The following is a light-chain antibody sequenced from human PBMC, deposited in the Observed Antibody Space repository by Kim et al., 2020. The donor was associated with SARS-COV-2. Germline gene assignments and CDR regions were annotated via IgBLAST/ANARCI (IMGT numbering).Light chain of an antibody. CDR2: KNN. CDR1: SSSIGSNY. J-gene: IGLJ3*02. CDR3: SAWEDSLSGRV. Sequence: GQRVTISCSGSSSSIGSNYVAWYHQLPGMAPKLRIYKNNRRPSGVPDRFSGSKSGTSASLAISGLQSEDEADYYCSAWEDSLSGRVFGGGTQLTVL. V-gene: IGLV1-47*01.